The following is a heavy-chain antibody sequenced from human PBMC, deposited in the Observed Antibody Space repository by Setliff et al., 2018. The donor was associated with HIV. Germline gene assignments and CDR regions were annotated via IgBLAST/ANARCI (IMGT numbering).Heavy chain of an antibody. CDR1: GFTFSSYA. CDR2: ISGSGGST. D-gene: IGHD2-2*03. V-gene: IGHV3-23*01. Sequence: GGSLRLSCAVSGFTFSSYAMAWVRQAPGKGLEWVSAISGSGGSTYYADSVKGRFTISRDKSKNTVYLQMYSLRAEDTALYYCAKDRVGYCSSISCPGGFDYWGQGTLVTVSS. J-gene: IGHJ4*02. CDR3: AKDRVGYCSSISCPGGFDY.